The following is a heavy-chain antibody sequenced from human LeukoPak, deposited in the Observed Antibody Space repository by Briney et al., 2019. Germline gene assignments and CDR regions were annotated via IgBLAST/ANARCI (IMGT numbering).Heavy chain of an antibody. V-gene: IGHV4-34*01. D-gene: IGHD6-13*01. CDR1: GGSISNGDHY. CDR2: INHSGST. CDR3: ARGSPGIAAAGTRRGYFDL. Sequence: PSETLSLTCTVSGGSISNGDHYWSWIRRPPGKGLEWIGEINHSGSTNYNPSLKSRVTISVDTSKNQFSLKLSSVTAADTAVYYCARGSPGIAAAGTRRGYFDLWGHGTLVTVSS. J-gene: IGHJ2*01.